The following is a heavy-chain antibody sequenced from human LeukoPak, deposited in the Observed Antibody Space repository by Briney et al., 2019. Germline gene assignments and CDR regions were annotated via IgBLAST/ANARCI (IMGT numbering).Heavy chain of an antibody. Sequence: GASVKVSCKASGYTFTSYYMHWVRQAPGQGLEWMGIINPSGGSTSYAQKFQGRVTMTRDTSTSTVYMELSSLRSEDTALYYCAKDAHYSSSWSTFDYWGQGTLVTVSS. D-gene: IGHD6-13*01. J-gene: IGHJ4*02. CDR1: GYTFTSYY. CDR3: AKDAHYSSSWSTFDY. V-gene: IGHV1-46*01. CDR2: INPSGGST.